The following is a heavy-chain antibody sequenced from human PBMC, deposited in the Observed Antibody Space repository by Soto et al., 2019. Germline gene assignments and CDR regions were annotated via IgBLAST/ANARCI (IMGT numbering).Heavy chain of an antibody. CDR3: ASNSYGYIFYEY. D-gene: IGHD5-18*01. Sequence: QVQLQESGPGLVKPSQTLSLTCTVSGGSISSGDYYWSWIRQPPGKGLEWIGYIYNSGSTYYNPSLKSRATISVDTSKNQFPLKLSSVTAADTAVYYCASNSYGYIFYEYWGQGTLVTVSS. CDR1: GGSISSGDYY. J-gene: IGHJ4*02. V-gene: IGHV4-30-4*01. CDR2: IYNSGST.